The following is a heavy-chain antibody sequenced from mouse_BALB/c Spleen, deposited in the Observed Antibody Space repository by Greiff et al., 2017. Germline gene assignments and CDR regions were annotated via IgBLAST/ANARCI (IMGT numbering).Heavy chain of an antibody. D-gene: IGHD4-1*02. Sequence: VQLVESGGGLVKPGGSLKLSCAASGFTFSSYAMSWVRQTPEKRLEWVATISSGGSYTYYPDSVKGRFTISRDNAKNTLYLQMSSLRSEDTAMYYCARVSTEAWFAYWGQGTLVTVSA. V-gene: IGHV5-9-3*01. CDR2: ISSGGSYT. CDR3: ARVSTEAWFAY. J-gene: IGHJ3*01. CDR1: GFTFSSYA.